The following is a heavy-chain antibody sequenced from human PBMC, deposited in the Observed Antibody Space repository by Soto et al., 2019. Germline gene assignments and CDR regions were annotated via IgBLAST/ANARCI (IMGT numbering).Heavy chain of an antibody. CDR2: ISPYNGNT. CDR1: GHTFTSYG. D-gene: IGHD2-21*02. Sequence: QVQLVQSGAEVKKSGASVKVSCKASGHTFTSYGISWVRQAPGQGLEWMGWISPYNGNTNYAHRLQGRVTMTTDTSTDTAYMELRGLRSDDTAVYYCARWPLVVVTAYYFDYWGQGTLVTVSS. CDR3: ARWPLVVVTAYYFDY. V-gene: IGHV1-18*01. J-gene: IGHJ4*02.